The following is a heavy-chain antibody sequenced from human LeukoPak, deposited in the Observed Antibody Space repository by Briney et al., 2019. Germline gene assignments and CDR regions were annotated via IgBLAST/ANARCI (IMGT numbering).Heavy chain of an antibody. J-gene: IGHJ4*02. CDR1: GFTFSSYA. V-gene: IGHV3-23*01. Sequence: GGSLRLSCAASGFTFSSYAMSWVRQAPGKGLEWVSSITSSGSTTYYAASVKGRFTISRDNSENTLYLQMSSLRADETALYYCAKGSNWGSGYYFDFWGQGALVTVSS. CDR3: AKGSNWGSGYYFDF. CDR2: ITSSGSTT. D-gene: IGHD7-27*01.